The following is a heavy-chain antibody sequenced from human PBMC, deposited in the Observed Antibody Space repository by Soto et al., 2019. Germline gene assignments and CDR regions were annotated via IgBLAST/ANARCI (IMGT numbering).Heavy chain of an antibody. D-gene: IGHD6-13*01. CDR1: GFTFSSYG. CDR3: ANLYLSSWEPFYYYYGMDV. Sequence: SLRLSCAASGFTFSSYGMHWVRQAPGKGLEWVAVISYDGSNKYYADSVKGRFTISRDNSKNTLYLQMNSLRAEDTAVYYCANLYLSSWEPFYYYYGMDVWGQGTTVTVSS. CDR2: ISYDGSNK. J-gene: IGHJ6*02. V-gene: IGHV3-30*18.